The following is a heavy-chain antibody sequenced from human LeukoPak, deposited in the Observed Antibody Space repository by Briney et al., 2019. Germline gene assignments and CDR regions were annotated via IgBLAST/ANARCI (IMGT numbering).Heavy chain of an antibody. D-gene: IGHD3-10*01. CDR3: ARGRWYYYGSGSYYGMDV. Sequence: PSETLSLTCAVYGGSFSGYYWSWIRQPPGKGLEWIGEINHSGSTNYSQSLKSRVTISVDTSKNRFSLKLSSVTAADTAVYYCARGRWYYYGSGSYYGMDVWGQGTTVTVSS. V-gene: IGHV4-34*01. CDR2: INHSGST. J-gene: IGHJ6*02. CDR1: GGSFSGYY.